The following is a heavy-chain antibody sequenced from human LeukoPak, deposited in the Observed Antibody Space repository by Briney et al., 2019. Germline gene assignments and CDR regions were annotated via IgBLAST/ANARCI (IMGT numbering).Heavy chain of an antibody. V-gene: IGHV3-30*04. Sequence: QSGGSLRLSCAASGFTFSSYAMHWVRQAPGKGLEWVAVISYDGSIKYYADSVKGRFTISRDNSKNTLYLQMSSLRAEDTAVFYCARDASGGYNWNYYFDYWGQGTLVTVSS. CDR3: ARDASGGYNWNYYFDY. CDR1: GFTFSSYA. J-gene: IGHJ4*02. CDR2: ISYDGSIK. D-gene: IGHD1-7*01.